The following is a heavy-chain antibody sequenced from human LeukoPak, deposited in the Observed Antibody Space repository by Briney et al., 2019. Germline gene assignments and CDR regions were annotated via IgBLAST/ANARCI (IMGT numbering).Heavy chain of an antibody. CDR3: ARVSYYYDSSGYYKFDY. CDR1: GGTFSSYA. CDR2: IIPIFGTA. J-gene: IGHJ4*02. Sequence: SVKVSCKASGGTFSSYAISWVRQAPGQGFEWMGGIIPIFGTANYAQKFQGRVTITADESTSTAYMELSSLRSEDTAVYYCARVSYYYDSSGYYKFDYWGQGTLVTVSS. V-gene: IGHV1-69*13. D-gene: IGHD3-22*01.